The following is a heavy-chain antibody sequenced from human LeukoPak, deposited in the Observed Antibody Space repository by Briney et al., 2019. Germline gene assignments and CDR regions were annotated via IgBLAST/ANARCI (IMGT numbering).Heavy chain of an antibody. Sequence: PSETLSLTCTVSGYSISSGYYWGWIRQPPGKGLEWIGEINHSGSTNYNPSLKSRVTISVDTSKNQFSLKLSSVTAADTAVYYCARRGYCSGGSCYLGYYYYYMDVWGKGTTVTVSS. V-gene: IGHV4-38-2*02. D-gene: IGHD2-15*01. CDR2: INHSGST. CDR1: GYSISSGYY. J-gene: IGHJ6*03. CDR3: ARRGYCSGGSCYLGYYYYYMDV.